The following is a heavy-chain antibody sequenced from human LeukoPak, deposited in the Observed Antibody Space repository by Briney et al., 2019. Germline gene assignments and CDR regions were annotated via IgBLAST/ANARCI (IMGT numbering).Heavy chain of an antibody. CDR2: INPADYDT. J-gene: IGHJ4*02. D-gene: IGHD2-15*01. V-gene: IGHV5-51*01. CDR3: ARHGAARYCSGGSCAVDC. Sequence: GASLQISCKASGYTFTTYWIGWVRPLPGKGLEWMGIINPADYDTRYSPSFQGQVTISVDKSISTAYLQWSSLKASDTAMYYCARHGAARYCSGGSCAVDCWGQGTLVTVSS. CDR1: GYTFTTYW.